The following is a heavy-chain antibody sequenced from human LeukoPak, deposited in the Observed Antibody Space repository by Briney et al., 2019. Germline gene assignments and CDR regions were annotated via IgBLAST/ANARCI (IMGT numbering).Heavy chain of an antibody. Sequence: GGSLRLSCAASGFTFSRYWMHWVRQTPGKGLVWVSRIHPDGSVTIYADSVKGRFTISRDNAKNTLYLQMNSLRAEDTAVYYCARHLLGDSGALDIWGEVATVTFSS. CDR3: ARHLLGDSGALDI. D-gene: IGHD4-17*01. CDR2: IHPDGSVT. V-gene: IGHV3-74*01. CDR1: GFTFSRYW. J-gene: IGHJ3*02.